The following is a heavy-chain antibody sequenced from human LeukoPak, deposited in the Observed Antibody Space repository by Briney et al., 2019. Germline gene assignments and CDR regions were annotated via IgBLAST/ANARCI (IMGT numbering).Heavy chain of an antibody. J-gene: IGHJ4*02. CDR1: GGSFSGYY. CDR2: INHSGST. Sequence: PSETLSLTCAVYGGSFSGYYWSWLRQLPGKGLEWIGEINHSGSTNYNPSLKSRVTISVDTSKNQFSLKLSSVTAADTAVYYCARQRIAARRFDYWGQGTLVTVSS. D-gene: IGHD6-6*01. V-gene: IGHV4-34*01. CDR3: ARQRIAARRFDY.